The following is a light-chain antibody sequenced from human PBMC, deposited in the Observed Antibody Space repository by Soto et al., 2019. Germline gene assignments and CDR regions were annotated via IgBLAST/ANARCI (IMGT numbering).Light chain of an antibody. CDR3: RPGLQART. CDR2: LGS. CDR1: QSLLHSNGYTF. V-gene: IGKV2-28*01. Sequence: EIVMTQSPLSLPVTPGEPASISCRSSQSLLHSNGYTFLNWYLQKPGQSPQLLIFLGSNRASGVPDRFSGRGSDAEFTLQISRGEDEDVGVHFCRPGLQARTFGQGTKLEIK. J-gene: IGKJ1*01.